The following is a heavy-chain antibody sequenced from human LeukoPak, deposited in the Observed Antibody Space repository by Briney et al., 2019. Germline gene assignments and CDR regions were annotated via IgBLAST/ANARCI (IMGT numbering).Heavy chain of an antibody. Sequence: GASVKVSCKASGYTFIGYYMHWVRQAPGQGLEWMGWINPNSGGTNYAQKFQGRVTMTRDTSISTAYMELSRLRSDDTAVYYCARLTSLPQSQYYYYYYMDVWGKGTTVTVSS. CDR2: INPNSGGT. V-gene: IGHV1-2*02. J-gene: IGHJ6*03. CDR3: ARLTSLPQSQYYYYYYMDV. CDR1: GYTFIGYY.